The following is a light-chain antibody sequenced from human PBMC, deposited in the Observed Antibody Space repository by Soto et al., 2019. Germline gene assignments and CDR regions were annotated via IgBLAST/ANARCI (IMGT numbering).Light chain of an antibody. Sequence: EIVLTQSPATLSLSPGERATLSCRASQSVSSYLAWYQQKPGQAPRLLIYDASNRATGIPARFSGSGSGTVFTLTISSLEPEDFGVYYCQQRSNWPTFGGGTKVEIK. CDR1: QSVSSY. J-gene: IGKJ4*01. CDR2: DAS. CDR3: QQRSNWPT. V-gene: IGKV3-11*01.